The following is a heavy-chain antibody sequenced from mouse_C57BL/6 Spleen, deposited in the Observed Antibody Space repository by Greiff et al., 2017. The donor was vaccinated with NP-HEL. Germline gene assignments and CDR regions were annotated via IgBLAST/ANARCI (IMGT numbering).Heavy chain of an antibody. CDR3: ARSYDGYYFAWFAY. CDR1: GFTFSSYT. CDR2: ISGGGGNT. D-gene: IGHD2-3*01. V-gene: IGHV5-9*01. Sequence: EVHLVESGGGLVKPGGSLKLSCAASGFTFSSYTMSWVRQTPETRLEWVATISGGGGNTYYPDSVKGRFTISRDNAKNTLYLQMSSLRSEDTALYYCARSYDGYYFAWFAYWGQGTLVTVSA. J-gene: IGHJ3*01.